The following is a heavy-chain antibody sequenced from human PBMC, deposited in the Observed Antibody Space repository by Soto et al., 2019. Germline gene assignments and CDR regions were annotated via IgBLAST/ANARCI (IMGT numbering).Heavy chain of an antibody. J-gene: IGHJ6*03. CDR2: INHSGST. Sequence: QVQLQQWGAGLLKPSETLSLTCAVYGGSFSGYYWSWIRQPPGKGLEWIGEINHSGSTNYNPSLKSRVTISVDTSKNQFSLKLSSVTAADTAVYYCARGRYCSSTSCRWNYMGVWGKGTTVTVSS. D-gene: IGHD2-2*01. CDR1: GGSFSGYY. V-gene: IGHV4-34*01. CDR3: ARGRYCSSTSCRWNYMGV.